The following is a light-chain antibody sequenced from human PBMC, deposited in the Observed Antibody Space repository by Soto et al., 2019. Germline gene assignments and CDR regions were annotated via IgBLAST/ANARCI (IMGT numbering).Light chain of an antibody. Sequence: EIVLPQSPGTLSLSPGERATLSCRASQSVDGNYLAWHQQKPGQAPRLLIYGVSSRATGIPDRFSGSGSGTDFTLTISRLEPEDFAVYYCQQYGTSPRTFGPGTKVDIK. CDR3: QQYGTSPRT. CDR1: QSVDGNY. J-gene: IGKJ1*01. V-gene: IGKV3-20*01. CDR2: GVS.